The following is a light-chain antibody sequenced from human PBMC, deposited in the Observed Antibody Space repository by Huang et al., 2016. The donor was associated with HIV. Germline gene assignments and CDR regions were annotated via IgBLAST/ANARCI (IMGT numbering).Light chain of an antibody. Sequence: DVVLTQSPLSLRVTLGQPASISCKSSHSLLHSDGNTYLNWFLQRPGQSPRRLIYKVSSRDFGVPARFSGSGSGADFTLTISRVEADDIGVYYCMQGTHWPQTFGQGTKVEVK. V-gene: IGKV2-30*02. CDR3: MQGTHWPQT. J-gene: IGKJ1*01. CDR1: HSLLHSDGNTY. CDR2: KVS.